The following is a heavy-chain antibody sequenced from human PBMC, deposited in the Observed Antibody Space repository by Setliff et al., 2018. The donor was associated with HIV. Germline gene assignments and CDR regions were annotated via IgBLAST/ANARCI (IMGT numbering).Heavy chain of an antibody. V-gene: IGHV3-74*01. CDR2: VNRDGSST. CDR1: GFTFDRFW. D-gene: IGHD5-12*01. CDR3: HSGYDTEEQSYFDY. J-gene: IGHJ4*02. Sequence: GGSLRLSCAASGFTFDRFWMHWVRQAPGKGLVWVSRVNRDGSSTTYADSVKDRFTISRDNAKNTLHLQMNSLRAEDTGVYYCHSGYDTEEQSYFDYWGQGALVTVS.